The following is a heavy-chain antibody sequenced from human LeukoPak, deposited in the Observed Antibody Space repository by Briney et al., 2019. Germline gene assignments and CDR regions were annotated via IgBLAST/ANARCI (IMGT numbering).Heavy chain of an antibody. J-gene: IGHJ5*02. Sequence: GGSLRLSCAASGFSFSGAWMSWVRQAPGKGLEWIARVKGKTDGETTEYAAPVRGRFTISRDDSKNTLYLQMNSLKIEDPAVYHCSTANKGYFSWGQGTLVTVSS. D-gene: IGHD1-26*01. CDR3: STANKGYFS. V-gene: IGHV3-15*01. CDR2: VKGKTDGETT. CDR1: GFSFSGAW.